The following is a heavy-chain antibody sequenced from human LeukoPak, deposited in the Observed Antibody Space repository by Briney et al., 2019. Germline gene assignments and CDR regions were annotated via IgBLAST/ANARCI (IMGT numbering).Heavy chain of an antibody. V-gene: IGHV3-7*01. J-gene: IGHJ4*02. Sequence: GESLRLSCAASGFTFSNYWMNWVRQPPGKGPGLVAIIKKDGSEKYYVNSVKGRLPLSRDNPKNSLHLQMNRLRADDTAVYFCAGGGGFLIDYWGQGALVTVSS. D-gene: IGHD3-3*01. CDR2: IKKDGSEK. CDR1: GFTFSNYW. CDR3: AGGGGFLIDY.